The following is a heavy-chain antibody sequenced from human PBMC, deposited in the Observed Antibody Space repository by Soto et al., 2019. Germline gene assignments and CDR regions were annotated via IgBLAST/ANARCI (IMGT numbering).Heavy chain of an antibody. CDR1: GFTFSSYW. D-gene: IGHD2-2*01. Sequence: PRLSCAASGFTFSSYWMSWVRQAPGKGLEWVANIRQDGSEKYYVDSVKGRFTISRDNAKNSLYLQMNSLRAEDTAVYYCARGGDRGGIVVVPAALNYYYYYGMDVWGQGTTVTVSS. V-gene: IGHV3-7*03. J-gene: IGHJ6*02. CDR3: ARGGDRGGIVVVPAALNYYYYYGMDV. CDR2: IRQDGSEK.